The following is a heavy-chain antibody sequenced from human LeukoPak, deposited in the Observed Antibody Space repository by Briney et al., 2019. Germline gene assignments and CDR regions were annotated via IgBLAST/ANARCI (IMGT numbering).Heavy chain of an antibody. CDR3: AGDPYNYKWFDI. J-gene: IGHJ5*01. CDR2: IYHSGVT. V-gene: IGHV4-59*01. Sequence: SETLSLTCTVSAGSINTYYWNWIRQPPGKGLEWIGYIYHSGVTNSNPSLKSRVTISVDTSKNQFSLKLSSVTAADTAVYYCAGDPYNYKWFDIWGQEPWSPSPQ. CDR1: AGSINTYY. D-gene: IGHD1-20*01.